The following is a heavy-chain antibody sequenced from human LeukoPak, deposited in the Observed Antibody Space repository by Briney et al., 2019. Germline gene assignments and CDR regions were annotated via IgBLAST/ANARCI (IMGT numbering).Heavy chain of an antibody. CDR2: IYTSGST. CDR3: ARGIRSGYSSSWYFNWSDP. Sequence: PSETLSLTCTVSGGSISSYYWSWIRQPAGKGLEWIGRIYTSGSTNYNPSLKSRVTMSVDTSKNQFSLKLSSVTAADTAVYYCARGIRSGYSSSWYFNWSDPWGQGTLVTVSS. D-gene: IGHD6-13*01. J-gene: IGHJ5*02. CDR1: GGSISSYY. V-gene: IGHV4-4*07.